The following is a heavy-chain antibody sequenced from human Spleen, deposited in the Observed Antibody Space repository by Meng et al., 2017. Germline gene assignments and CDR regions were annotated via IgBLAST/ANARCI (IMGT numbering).Heavy chain of an antibody. J-gene: IGHJ4*02. V-gene: IGHV4-31*01. Sequence: SETLSLTCTVSGGSISSGGYYWSWIRQHPGKGLEWIGYIYNSGTTYYNPSLKSLVTISVDTSKNQFSLNLRSVTAADTAVYYCARGYVWGSYRQEYYFDYWGQGTLVTVSS. D-gene: IGHD3-16*02. CDR1: GGSISSGGYY. CDR2: IYNSGTT. CDR3: ARGYVWGSYRQEYYFDY.